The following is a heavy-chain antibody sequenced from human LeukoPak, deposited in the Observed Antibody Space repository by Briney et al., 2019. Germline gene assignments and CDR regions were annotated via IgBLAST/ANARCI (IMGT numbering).Heavy chain of an antibody. CDR2: INQDGTEE. V-gene: IGHV3-7*01. CDR1: GFTFTNYW. J-gene: IGHJ4*02. Sequence: GGSLRLSCAASGFTFTNYWMSWVRQAPGKGLEWVAHINQDGTEEYYVDSVKGRFTISRDNAKNSLDLQMNSLRAEDTAVYYCARGGPLGDTNRFDFWGQGILVTVSS. D-gene: IGHD1-14*01. CDR3: ARGGPLGDTNRFDF.